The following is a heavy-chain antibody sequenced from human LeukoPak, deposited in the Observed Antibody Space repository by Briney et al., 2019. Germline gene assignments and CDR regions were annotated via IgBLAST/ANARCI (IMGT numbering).Heavy chain of an antibody. CDR3: AREGTTVVTPSWFDP. CDR2: IIPIFGTA. CDR1: GGTFSSYA. J-gene: IGHJ5*02. Sequence: SVKVSCKASGGTFSSYAISWVRQAPGQGLEWMGGIIPIFGTANYAQKFQGRVTITADKSTSTAYMELSSLRSEDTAVYYCAREGTTVVTPSWFDPWGQGTLVTVSS. D-gene: IGHD4-23*01. V-gene: IGHV1-69*06.